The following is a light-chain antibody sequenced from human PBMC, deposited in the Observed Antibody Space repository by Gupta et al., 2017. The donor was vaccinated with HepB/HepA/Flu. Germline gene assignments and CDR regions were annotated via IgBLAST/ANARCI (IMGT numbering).Light chain of an antibody. CDR2: WAS. V-gene: IGKV4-1*01. Sequence: DIVMSQSTDSLAVSRRERTTRNCKSSQSDLYSSNNKNYLAWYQQKPGPPPKLLIYWASTRESGVPDRFSGSGSGTDFTLTISSLQAEDVAVYYCQQYYSTPRTFGQGTKVEIK. CDR3: QQYYSTPRT. J-gene: IGKJ1*01. CDR1: QSDLYSSNNKNY.